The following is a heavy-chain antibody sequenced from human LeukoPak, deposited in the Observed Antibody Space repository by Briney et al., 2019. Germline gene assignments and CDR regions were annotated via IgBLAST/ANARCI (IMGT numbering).Heavy chain of an antibody. V-gene: IGHV3-23*01. CDR2: ISGSGGST. CDR1: GFTFSSYA. CDR3: ARGLPGYSSSWKNDAFDI. D-gene: IGHD6-13*01. J-gene: IGHJ3*02. Sequence: GGSLRLSCAASGFTFSSYAMSWVRQAPGKGLEWVSAISGSGGSTYYADSVKGRFTISRDNAKNSLYLQMNSLRAEDTAVYYCARGLPGYSSSWKNDAFDIWGQGTMVTVSS.